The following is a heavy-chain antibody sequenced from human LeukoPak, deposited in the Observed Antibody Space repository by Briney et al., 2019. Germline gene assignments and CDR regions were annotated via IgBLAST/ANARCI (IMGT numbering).Heavy chain of an antibody. CDR2: IYYSGST. J-gene: IGHJ4*02. CDR1: GGSIRSYY. V-gene: IGHV4-59*01. CDR3: AGSIAVAGNYFDY. D-gene: IGHD6-19*01. Sequence: SETLSLTCTVSGGSIRSYYWSWIRQPPGKGLEWIGYIYYSGSTNYNPSLKSRVSISVDTSKNQFSLKLSSVTAADTAVYYCAGSIAVAGNYFDYWGQGTLVTVSS.